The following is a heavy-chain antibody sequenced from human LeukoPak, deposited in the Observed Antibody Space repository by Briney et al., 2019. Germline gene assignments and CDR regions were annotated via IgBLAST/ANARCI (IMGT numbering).Heavy chain of an antibody. J-gene: IGHJ6*02. Sequence: SETLSLTCADYGGSFSGYYWSWIRQPPGKGLEWVGEINHSGSTNYNPSLKSRVTISVDTSKNQFSLKLSSVTAADTAVYYCARRSLRYCSGGSCYIYYYYGIDVWGQGTTVTVSS. CDR3: ARRSLRYCSGGSCYIYYYYGIDV. V-gene: IGHV4-34*01. D-gene: IGHD2-15*01. CDR2: INHSGST. CDR1: GGSFSGYY.